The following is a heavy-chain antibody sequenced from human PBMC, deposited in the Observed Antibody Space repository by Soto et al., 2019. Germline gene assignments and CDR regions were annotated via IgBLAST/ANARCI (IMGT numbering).Heavy chain of an antibody. CDR2: INAGNGNT. CDR1: GYTFTSYA. J-gene: IGHJ4*02. D-gene: IGHD3-10*01. CDR3: ARDMVRGVIHF. Sequence: ASVKVYCKASGYTFTSYAMHWVRQAPGQRLEWMGWINAGNGNTKYSQKFQGRVTITRDTSASTAYMELSSLRSEDTAVYYCARDMVRGVIHFWGQGTLVTVSS. V-gene: IGHV1-3*01.